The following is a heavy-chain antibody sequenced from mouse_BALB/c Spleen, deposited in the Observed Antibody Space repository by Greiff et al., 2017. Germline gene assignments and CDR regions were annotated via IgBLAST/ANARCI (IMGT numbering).Heavy chain of an antibody. CDR1: GYSITSDYA. D-gene: IGHD2-2*01. J-gene: IGHJ4*01. CDR3: ARGYDDYAMDY. V-gene: IGHV3-2*02. CDR2: ISYSGST. Sequence: EVKLVESGPGLVKPSQSLSLTCTVTGYSITSDYAWHWIRQFPGNKLEWMGYISYSGSTSYNPSLKSRISITRDTSKNQFFLQLNSVTTEDTATYYCARGYDDYAMDYWGQGTSVTVSS.